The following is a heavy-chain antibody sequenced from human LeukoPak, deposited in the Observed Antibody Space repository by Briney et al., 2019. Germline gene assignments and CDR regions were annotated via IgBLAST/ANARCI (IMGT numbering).Heavy chain of an antibody. Sequence: SETLSLTCTASGGSMNTYYWSWIRQPPGKGLEWIGYIYYSGTTNYNPSLKSRVTISVDTSKNQFSLKLTSVTAADTAIYYCGRGAAVGDPWGRGTLVTVSS. CDR1: GGSMNTYY. D-gene: IGHD6-13*01. V-gene: IGHV4-59*01. CDR2: IYYSGTT. CDR3: GRGAAVGDP. J-gene: IGHJ5*02.